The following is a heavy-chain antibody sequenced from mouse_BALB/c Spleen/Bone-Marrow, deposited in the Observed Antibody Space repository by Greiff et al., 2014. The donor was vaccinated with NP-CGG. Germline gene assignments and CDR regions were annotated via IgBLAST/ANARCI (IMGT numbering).Heavy chain of an antibody. V-gene: IGHV2-6-4*01. D-gene: IGHD2-1*01. CDR3: ARLDGNYGYYFDY. CDR1: GFSLSSYS. Sequence: XAPSQSLSITCTVSGFSLSSYSVHWVRQPPGKGLEWLGMIWGGGSTDYNSALKSRLSISKDNSKSQVFLKMXSLQTDDTAMYYCARLDGNYGYYFDYWGQGTTLTVSS. CDR2: IWGGGST. J-gene: IGHJ2*01.